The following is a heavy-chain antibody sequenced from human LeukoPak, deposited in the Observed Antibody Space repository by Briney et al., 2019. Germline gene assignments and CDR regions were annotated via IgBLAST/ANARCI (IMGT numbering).Heavy chain of an antibody. J-gene: IGHJ3*02. CDR1: GFTFSNYA. V-gene: IGHV3-33*08. D-gene: IGHD3-22*01. CDR3: ARVLARYYYDSSGYYSDAFDI. CDR2: IWYDGSNK. Sequence: GGSLRLSCAASGFTFSNYAMHWVHQAPGKGLEWVAVIWYDGSNKYYADSVKGRFTISRDNSKNTLYLQMNSLRAEDTAVYYCARVLARYYYDSSGYYSDAFDIWGQGTMVTVSS.